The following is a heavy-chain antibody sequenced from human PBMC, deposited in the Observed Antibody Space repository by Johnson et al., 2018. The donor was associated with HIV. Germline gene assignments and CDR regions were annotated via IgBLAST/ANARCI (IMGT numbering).Heavy chain of an antibody. CDR1: GFAFSSYA. D-gene: IGHD6-13*01. V-gene: IGHV3-23*04. Sequence: VQLVESGGGLVQPGGSLRLSCAASGFAFSSYAMTWVRQAPGKGLEWVSSISGSGGSTYYADSVKGQFTISRDNSNNTLYLQMNSLRAEDTAIYYCAKGRYSSSWYLAGAFDIWGQGTMVTVSS. CDR2: ISGSGGST. J-gene: IGHJ3*02. CDR3: AKGRYSSSWYLAGAFDI.